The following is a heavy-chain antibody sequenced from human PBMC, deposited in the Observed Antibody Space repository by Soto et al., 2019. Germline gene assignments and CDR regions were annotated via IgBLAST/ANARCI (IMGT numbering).Heavy chain of an antibody. CDR3: ARNYDSSGYLDY. CDR2: IWYDGSNK. D-gene: IGHD3-22*01. CDR1: GFTFSSYG. J-gene: IGHJ4*02. V-gene: IGHV3-33*01. Sequence: QVQLVESGGGVVRPGRSLRLSCAASGFTFSSYGMHWVRQAPGKGLEWVAVIWYDGSNKYYADSVKGRFTISRDNSKNTLYLQMNSLRAEDTAVYYCARNYDSSGYLDYWGQGTLVTVSS.